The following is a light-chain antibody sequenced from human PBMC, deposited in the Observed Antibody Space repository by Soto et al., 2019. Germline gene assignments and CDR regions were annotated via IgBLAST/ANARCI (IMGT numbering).Light chain of an antibody. V-gene: IGLV2-14*01. CDR3: SSYTTSSIWL. CDR2: EVT. J-gene: IGLJ2*01. CDR1: SRDVGGYNY. Sequence: QSVLTQPASVSGSPGQSITISCSGTSRDVGGYNYVSWYQQSPGKAPKLLIYEVTNRPSGVSNRFSGSKSANTASLTISGLQAEDAAAYYCSSYTTSSIWLFGGGTKLTVL.